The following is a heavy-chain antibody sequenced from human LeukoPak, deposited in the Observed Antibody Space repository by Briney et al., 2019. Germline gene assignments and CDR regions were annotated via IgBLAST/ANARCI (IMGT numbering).Heavy chain of an antibody. CDR2: VSSGGGSGATK. CDR3: AGGITMKSSAAFDI. J-gene: IGHJ3*02. Sequence: GGSLRLSCVASGFTFSNYEMNWVRQAPGKGLEWVAFVSSGGGSGATKSYADSVKGRFTISRDNAKKSLYLQVNSLRAEDTAVYYCAGGITMKSSAAFDIWGQGTMVTVSS. D-gene: IGHD3-3*01. CDR1: GFTFSNYE. V-gene: IGHV3-48*03.